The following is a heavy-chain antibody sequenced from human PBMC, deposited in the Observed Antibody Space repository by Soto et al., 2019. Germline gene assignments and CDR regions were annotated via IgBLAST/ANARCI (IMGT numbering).Heavy chain of an antibody. CDR2: ISYDGSNK. CDR1: GFTFSSYG. CDR3: ACYVLLREG. Sequence: QVQLVESGGGVVQPGRSLRLSCADSGFTFSSYGMHWVRQAPGKGLEWVEVISYDGSNKYYAESVQGRFTISRDNSKNSLYLQMNSLRAEDTAVYYCACYVLLREGWGQGTLVTVSS. V-gene: IGHV3-30*03. J-gene: IGHJ4*02. D-gene: IGHD2-15*01.